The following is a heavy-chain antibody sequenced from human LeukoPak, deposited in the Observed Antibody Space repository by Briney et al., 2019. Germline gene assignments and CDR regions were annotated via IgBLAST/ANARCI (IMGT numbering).Heavy chain of an antibody. CDR2: INPNSGGT. Sequence: VSVKVSCKASGYTFTGYYMHWVRQAPGQGLEWMGWINPNSGGTNYAQKFQGRAAMTRDMSTSTVYMELSRLRSDDTAVYYCASSSGYLRSWFDPWGQGTLVTVSS. D-gene: IGHD3-22*01. J-gene: IGHJ5*02. CDR1: GYTFTGYY. CDR3: ASSSGYLRSWFDP. V-gene: IGHV1-2*02.